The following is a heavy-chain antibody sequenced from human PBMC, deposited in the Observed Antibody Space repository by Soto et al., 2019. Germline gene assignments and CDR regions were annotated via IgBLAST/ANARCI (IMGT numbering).Heavy chain of an antibody. CDR1: SGSVSSGSYY. V-gene: IGHV4-61*01. D-gene: IGHD3-10*01. CDR2: IYYSGST. CDR3: ARGHDGFGAFDI. J-gene: IGHJ3*02. Sequence: QVQLQEWGPGLVKPSETLSLSCTVSSGSVSSGSYYWSWIRQPPGKGLEWIAYIYYSGSTNYNPSLKSRDTISVDTSKNQFSLKLRSVTAADTAVYYCARGHDGFGAFDIWGQGTMVTVSS.